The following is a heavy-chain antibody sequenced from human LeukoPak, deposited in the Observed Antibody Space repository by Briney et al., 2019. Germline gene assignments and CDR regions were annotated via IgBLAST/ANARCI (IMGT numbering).Heavy chain of an antibody. Sequence: SVKVSCKACLGTFSSYAISWVRQAPGQGLEWMGGIIPIFGTANYAQKFQGRVTITADESTSTAYMELSSLRSEDTAVYYCAREGYSYGPYWGQGTLVTVSS. CDR2: IIPIFGTA. D-gene: IGHD5-18*01. CDR1: LGTFSSYA. CDR3: AREGYSYGPY. J-gene: IGHJ4*02. V-gene: IGHV1-69*13.